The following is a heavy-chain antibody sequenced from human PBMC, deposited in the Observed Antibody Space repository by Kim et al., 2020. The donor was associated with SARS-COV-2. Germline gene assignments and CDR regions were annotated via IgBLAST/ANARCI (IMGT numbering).Heavy chain of an antibody. J-gene: IGHJ6*02. D-gene: IGHD3-3*01. Sequence: GGSLRLSCAASGFTFSSYGMHWVRQAPGKGLEWVAVTSYDGSNKYYADSVKGQFTISRDNSKNTLYLQMNSLRAEDTAVYYCAKALGTITIFGVAYAPMYYYYGMDVWGQGTTVTVSS. CDR2: TSYDGSNK. CDR1: GFTFSSYG. V-gene: IGHV3-30*18. CDR3: AKALGTITIFGVAYAPMYYYYGMDV.